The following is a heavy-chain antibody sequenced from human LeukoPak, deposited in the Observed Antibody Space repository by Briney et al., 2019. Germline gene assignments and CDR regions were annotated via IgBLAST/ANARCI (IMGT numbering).Heavy chain of an antibody. V-gene: IGHV3-64D*06. CDR3: VQWSSSWFPFDY. J-gene: IGHJ4*02. CDR2: ISSSGGRT. CDR1: GYTFSSYA. D-gene: IGHD6-13*01. Sequence: GGSLRLSCTASGYTFSSYAMQWVRQAPGEGVECVSAISSSGGRTYYADSEKGRFTIYRDNNKNTLYLQMSRLLPWDTAVYYCVQWSSSWFPFDYWGQGTLVTVSS.